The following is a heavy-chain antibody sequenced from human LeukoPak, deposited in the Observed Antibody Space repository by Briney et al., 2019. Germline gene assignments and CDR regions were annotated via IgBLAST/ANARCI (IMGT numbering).Heavy chain of an antibody. CDR1: GGSISSGSYY. D-gene: IGHD3-3*01. V-gene: IGHV4-39*01. CDR2: MSYSGST. J-gene: IGHJ4*02. Sequence: SETLSLTCTVSGGSISSGSYYWVWIRQPAGKELEWIGSMSYSGSTYYNPSLKSRVTISVDTSKNQFSLKLTSVTAADTAVYYCARHQTILQYFDHWGQGTLVTVSS. CDR3: ARHQTILQYFDH.